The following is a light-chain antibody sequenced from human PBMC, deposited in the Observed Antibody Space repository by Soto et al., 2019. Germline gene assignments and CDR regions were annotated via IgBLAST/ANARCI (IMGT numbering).Light chain of an antibody. CDR2: DVS. CDR1: SSDIGNYDY. CDR3: CSYAGSYIQYV. Sequence: QSVLTQPRSVSGSPGQSVTLSWTGTSSDIGNYDYVSWYQQHPGMAPKLIIYDVSKRPSGVPDRFSGSKSGNTASLTISGLQAEDEADYYCCSYAGSYIQYVFGTGTKVTVL. V-gene: IGLV2-11*01. J-gene: IGLJ1*01.